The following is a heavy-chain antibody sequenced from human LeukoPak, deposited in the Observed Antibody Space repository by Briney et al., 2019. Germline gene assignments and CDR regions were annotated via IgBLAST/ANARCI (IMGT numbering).Heavy chain of an antibody. J-gene: IGHJ6*02. V-gene: IGHV3-21*01. CDR3: ARRKYYDFWSGYFGGSSSYGMDV. CDR2: ISSSSSYI. Sequence: GGSLRLSCAASGFTFSSYSMTWVRQAPGKGLEWVSSISSSSSYIYYADSVKGRFTISRDNAKNSLYLQMNSLRAEDTAVYYCARRKYYDFWSGYFGGSSSYGMDVWGQGTTVTVSS. D-gene: IGHD3-3*01. CDR1: GFTFSSYS.